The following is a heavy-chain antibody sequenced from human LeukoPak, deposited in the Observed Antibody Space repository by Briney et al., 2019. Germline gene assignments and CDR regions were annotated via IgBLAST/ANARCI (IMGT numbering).Heavy chain of an antibody. CDR3: AREYDFRSGYYHNWFDP. D-gene: IGHD3-3*01. CDR2: IYYSGST. Sequence: SETLSLTCTVSGGSISSSSYYWGWIRQPPGKGLEWIGSIYYSGSTYYNPSLKSRVTISVDTSKNQFSLKLSSVTAADTAVYYCAREYDFRSGYYHNWFDPWGQGTLVTVSS. V-gene: IGHV4-39*07. J-gene: IGHJ5*02. CDR1: GGSISSSSYY.